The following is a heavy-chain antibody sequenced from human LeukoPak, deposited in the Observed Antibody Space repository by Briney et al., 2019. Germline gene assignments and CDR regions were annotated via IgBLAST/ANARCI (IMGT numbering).Heavy chain of an antibody. CDR3: ARLKFYDSTGYSPGYYMDV. V-gene: IGHV4-4*07. D-gene: IGHD3-22*01. CDR1: GGSIISNY. J-gene: IGHJ6*03. Sequence: SETLSLTCTVSGGSIISNYWSWIRQSAGKGLEWIGRIYGSGITDYNPSLKSRVTMSLDTSRKQFSLRLTSVTAADTAVYYCARLKFYDSTGYSPGYYMDVWGKGTTVSVFS. CDR2: IYGSGIT.